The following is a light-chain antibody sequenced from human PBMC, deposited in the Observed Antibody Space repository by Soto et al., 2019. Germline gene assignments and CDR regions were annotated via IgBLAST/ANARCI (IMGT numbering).Light chain of an antibody. CDR1: QGIGDT. V-gene: IGKV3-11*01. CDR2: DAS. J-gene: IGKJ5*01. CDR3: QQRSSWPPIT. Sequence: TLSPSAVSVSPGEGATLSCRASQGIGDTLAWYQHKPGQTPRLLIYDASNRVTGIPARFRGSGSGTDFTLTISSLEPEDFAVYYCQQRSSWPPITFGQGTRLEI.